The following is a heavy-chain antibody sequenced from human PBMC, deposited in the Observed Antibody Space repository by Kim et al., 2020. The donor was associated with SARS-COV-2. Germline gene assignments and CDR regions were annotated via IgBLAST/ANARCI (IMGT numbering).Heavy chain of an antibody. J-gene: IGHJ6*02. CDR3: ASPSRGGGIYCGGDCPYYYYYGMDV. CDR2: IIPIFGTA. Sequence: SVKVSCKASGGTFSSYAISWVRQAPGQGLEWMGGIIPIFGTANYAQKFQGRVTITADESTSTAYMELSSLRSEDTAVYYCASPSRGGGIYCGGDCPYYYYYGMDVWGQGTTVTVSS. V-gene: IGHV1-69*13. D-gene: IGHD2-21*02. CDR1: GGTFSSYA.